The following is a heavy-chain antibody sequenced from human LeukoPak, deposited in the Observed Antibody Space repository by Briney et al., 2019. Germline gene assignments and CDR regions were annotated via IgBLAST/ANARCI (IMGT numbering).Heavy chain of an antibody. CDR3: ASGSSND. CDR1: GGTFSSYA. V-gene: IGHV1-2*02. CDR2: INPNSGGT. Sequence: ASVKVSCKASGGTFSSYAISWVRQAPGQGLEWMGWINPNSGGTNYAQKFQGRVTMTRDTSISTAYMELSRLRSDDTAVYYCASGSSNDWGQGTLVTVSS. J-gene: IGHJ4*02. D-gene: IGHD3-16*02.